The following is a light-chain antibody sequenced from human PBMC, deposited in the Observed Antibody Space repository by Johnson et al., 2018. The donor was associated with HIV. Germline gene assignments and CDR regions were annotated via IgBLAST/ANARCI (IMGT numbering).Light chain of an antibody. CDR3: GTWETGQTAFFV. CDR2: DNN. J-gene: IGLJ1*01. CDR1: SSNIGNNY. V-gene: IGLV1-51*01. Sequence: QSVLTQPPSVSAAPGQKVTISCSGSSSNIGNNYVSWYQQLPGTAPKLLIYDNNKRPSGIPDRFSGSTSDTSATLAITGLQTGDEADYFCGTWETGQTAFFVFGTGTKVTV.